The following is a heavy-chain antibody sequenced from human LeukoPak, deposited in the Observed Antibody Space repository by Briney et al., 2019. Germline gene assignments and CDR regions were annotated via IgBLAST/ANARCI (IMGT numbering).Heavy chain of an antibody. CDR1: GGSISSYY. Sequence: SETLSLTCTVSGGSISSYYWGWIRQPPGKGLEWIGYIYYSGSTNYNPSLKSRVTISVDTSKNQFSLKLSSVTAADTAVYYCARGSDYVWGSYRYLRPFDYWGKGTLVTVSS. CDR3: ARGSDYVWGSYRYLRPFDY. V-gene: IGHV4-59*01. D-gene: IGHD3-16*02. J-gene: IGHJ4*02. CDR2: IYYSGST.